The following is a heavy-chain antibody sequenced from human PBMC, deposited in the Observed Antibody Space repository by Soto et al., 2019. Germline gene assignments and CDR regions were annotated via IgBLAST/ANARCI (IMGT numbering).Heavy chain of an antibody. Sequence: QVQLVQSGAEEKKPGASVKVSCKASGYTFTSYAMHWVRQAPGQRLEWMGWINAGNGNTKYSQKFQGRVTITRDTSASIAYMEMSSLRFEVTAVYYCSRGITLPTPLDYWGQGTLVTVSS. V-gene: IGHV1-3*05. J-gene: IGHJ4*02. CDR1: GYTFTSYA. D-gene: IGHD1-20*01. CDR3: SRGITLPTPLDY. CDR2: INAGNGNT.